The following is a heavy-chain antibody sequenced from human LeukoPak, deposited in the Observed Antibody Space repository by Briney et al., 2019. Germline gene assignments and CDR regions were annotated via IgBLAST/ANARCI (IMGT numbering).Heavy chain of an antibody. CDR2: INHSGST. CDR3: ARTNYYDSSGYYSLDY. V-gene: IGHV4-34*01. D-gene: IGHD3-22*01. CDR1: GGSFSGYY. Sequence: SETLSLTCAVSGGSFSGYYWSWIRQPPGKGLEWIGEINHSGSTNYNPSLKSRVTISVGTSKNQFSLELSSVTAADTAFYYCARTNYYDSSGYYSLDYWGQGTLVTVSS. J-gene: IGHJ4*02.